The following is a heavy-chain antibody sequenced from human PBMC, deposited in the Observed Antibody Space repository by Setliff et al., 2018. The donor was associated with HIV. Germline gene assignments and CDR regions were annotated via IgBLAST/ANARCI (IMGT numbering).Heavy chain of an antibody. J-gene: IGHJ1*01. CDR1: GYTFTGYH. CDR3: ARDEANYDFWSGSVEYFHH. D-gene: IGHD3-3*01. V-gene: IGHV1-2*06. Sequence: ASVKVSCKASGYTFTGYHLHWVRQAPGQGLEWVGRINSSSGGTNYAQNFQGRVTMTRDTSISTAYMELRWLRSDDTAIYYCARDEANYDFWSGSVEYFHHWGQGTLVTVSS. CDR2: INSSSGGT.